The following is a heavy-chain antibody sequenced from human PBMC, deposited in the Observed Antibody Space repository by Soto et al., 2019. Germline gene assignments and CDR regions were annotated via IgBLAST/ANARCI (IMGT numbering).Heavy chain of an antibody. CDR3: ARRMTWSLWCFDL. CDR2: MNPNSGNT. D-gene: IGHD3-3*01. J-gene: IGHJ2*01. V-gene: IGHV1-8*01. CDR1: GYTFKDYD. Sequence: QVQLLQSGAEVKQPGTSVRVSCMASGYTFKDYDINWVRRAPGQGLEWMGWMNPNSGNTAYARKFHDRITMTRSVSAGTAFMELNSLTPEDTAVYYCARRMTWSLWCFDLWGSGTQVTVSS.